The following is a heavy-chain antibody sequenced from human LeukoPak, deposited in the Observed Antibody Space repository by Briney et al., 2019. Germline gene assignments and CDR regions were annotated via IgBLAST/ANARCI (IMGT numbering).Heavy chain of an antibody. V-gene: IGHV3-30*18. J-gene: IGHJ4*02. CDR3: AKWIKYDILTGYADY. Sequence: GGSLRLSCAASGFTFSSYGMHWVRQAPGKGLEWVAVISYDGSNKYYADSVKGRFTISRDNSKNTLYLQMYSLRAEDTAVYYCAKWIKYDILTGYADYWGQGTLVTVSS. CDR1: GFTFSSYG. D-gene: IGHD3-9*01. CDR2: ISYDGSNK.